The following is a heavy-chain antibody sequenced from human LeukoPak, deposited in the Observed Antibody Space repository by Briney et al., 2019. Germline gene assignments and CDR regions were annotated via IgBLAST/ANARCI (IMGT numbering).Heavy chain of an antibody. D-gene: IGHD2-2*02. CDR3: ARVRGYCSSTSCYRLAFDI. CDR1: GGSFSGYY. Sequence: SETLSLTCAVYGGSFSGYYWSWIRQPPGKGLEWIGEINHSGSTNYNPSLKSRVTISVDTSKNQFSLKLSSVTAADTAVYYCARVRGYCSSTSCYRLAFDIWGQGTMATVSS. J-gene: IGHJ3*02. V-gene: IGHV4-34*01. CDR2: INHSGST.